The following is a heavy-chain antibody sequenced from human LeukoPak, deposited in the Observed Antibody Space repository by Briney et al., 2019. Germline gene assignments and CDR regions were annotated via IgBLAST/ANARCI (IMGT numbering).Heavy chain of an antibody. J-gene: IGHJ4*02. D-gene: IGHD6-6*01. V-gene: IGHV1-3*01. CDR2: INAGNGNT. CDR1: GYTFTSYA. CDR3: ARGRLKAPNFDY. Sequence: ASVKVSCTASGYTFTSYAMHWVRQAPGQRLEWMGWINAGNGNTKYSQKFQGRVTITRDTSASTAYMELSSLRSEDTAVYYCARGRLKAPNFDYWGQGTLVTVSS.